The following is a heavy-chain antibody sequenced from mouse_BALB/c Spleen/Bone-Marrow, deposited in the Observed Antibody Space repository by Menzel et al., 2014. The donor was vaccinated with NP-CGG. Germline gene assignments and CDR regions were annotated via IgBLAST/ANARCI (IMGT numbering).Heavy chain of an antibody. J-gene: IGHJ3*01. V-gene: IGHV1-80*01. CDR3: AGSTPLAY. CDR2: IYPGDDDT. Sequence: VQLVESGAELVRPGSSVKISCKASGYAFSRSWMNWVKQGPGQGLEWIGQIYPGDDDTNYSGRFKGRATLTADKSSGTAYMQLSSLTSEDSAVYFCAGSTPLAYWGQGTLVTVSA. D-gene: IGHD1-1*01. CDR1: GYAFSRSW.